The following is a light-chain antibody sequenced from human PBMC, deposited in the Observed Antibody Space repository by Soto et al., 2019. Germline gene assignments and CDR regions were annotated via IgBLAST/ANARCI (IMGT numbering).Light chain of an antibody. V-gene: IGKV3-11*01. CDR2: DAS. J-gene: IGKJ4*01. CDR3: QQRSNWLLT. Sequence: EIVLTQSPATLSLSPGDRATLSCRASQSVSSYLAWYQQKPGQAPRLLIYDASNRATGIPARFSGSGSGTDFTLTISSLKPEDFAVYYCQQRSNWLLTFGGGTKVEIK. CDR1: QSVSSY.